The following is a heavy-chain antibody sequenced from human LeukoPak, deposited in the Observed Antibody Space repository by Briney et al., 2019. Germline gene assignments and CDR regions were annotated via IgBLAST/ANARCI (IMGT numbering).Heavy chain of an antibody. D-gene: IGHD6-19*01. CDR1: GYTFTSYD. CDR3: ARDKDMAVPGY. Sequence: ASVKVSCKASGYTFTSYDIHWVRQATGQGLEWMGRMNPNSGDTGFAQKFQGRLTMTRSTSISTAYMELSSLRSEDTAVYYCARDKDMAVPGYWGQGTLVTVSS. J-gene: IGHJ4*02. CDR2: MNPNSGDT. V-gene: IGHV1-8*01.